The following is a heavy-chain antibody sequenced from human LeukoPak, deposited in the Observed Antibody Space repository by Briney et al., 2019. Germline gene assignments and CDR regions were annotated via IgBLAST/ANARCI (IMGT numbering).Heavy chain of an antibody. CDR1: GYTFTSYY. J-gene: IGHJ4*02. D-gene: IGHD6-13*01. CDR3: ARDPIGSRWPYYFDY. Sequence: GASVKVSCKASGYTFTSYYIHWVRQAPGQGLEWMGIINPSGGSTTYAQKFQGRVAMTRDTSTSRVYMEVSSLRSEDTAVYYCARDPIGSRWPYYFDYWGQGTLVTVSS. V-gene: IGHV1-46*01. CDR2: INPSGGST.